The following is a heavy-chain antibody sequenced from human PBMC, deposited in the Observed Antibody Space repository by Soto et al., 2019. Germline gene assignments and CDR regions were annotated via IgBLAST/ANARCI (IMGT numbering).Heavy chain of an antibody. CDR1: GFTFSDYY. CDR2: ISSSGSTI. CDR3: ARDYDYSSRQNTLGY. V-gene: IGHV3-11*01. Sequence: QVQLVESGGGLVKPRGSLRLSCAASGFTFSDYYMSWIRQAPGKGLEWVSYISSSGSTIYYADSVKGRFTISRDNAKNSLYLQMSSLRAEDTAVYYCARDYDYSSRQNTLGYWGQGTLVTVSS. J-gene: IGHJ4*02. D-gene: IGHD6-13*01.